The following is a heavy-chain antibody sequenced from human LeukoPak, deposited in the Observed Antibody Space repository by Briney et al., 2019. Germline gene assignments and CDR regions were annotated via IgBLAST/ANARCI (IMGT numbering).Heavy chain of an antibody. V-gene: IGHV5-51*01. Sequence: GESLKISCKGFGYSFTSYWIGWVRQMPGKGLEWMGVIYPGDSDTRYSPSFEGQVTISADKSISTAYLQWSSLKASDTAMYYCARQVFGGGNYFDYWGQGTLVTVSS. CDR2: IYPGDSDT. J-gene: IGHJ4*02. D-gene: IGHD3-10*02. CDR3: ARQVFGGGNYFDY. CDR1: GYSFTSYW.